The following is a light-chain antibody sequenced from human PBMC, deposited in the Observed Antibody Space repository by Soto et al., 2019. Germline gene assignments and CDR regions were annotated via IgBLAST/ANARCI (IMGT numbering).Light chain of an antibody. V-gene: IGLV1-40*01. Sequence: QSVLTQPPSVTGAPGQRVTISCTGSSSNIGAGFDVHWYQQLPGTAPKLLIYGNNNRPSGVPDRFSGTKSGTSASLAITGLHAEDEADYYCQSYDSRLSVVFGGGTKLTVL. CDR3: QSYDSRLSVV. CDR1: SSNIGAGFD. CDR2: GNN. J-gene: IGLJ2*01.